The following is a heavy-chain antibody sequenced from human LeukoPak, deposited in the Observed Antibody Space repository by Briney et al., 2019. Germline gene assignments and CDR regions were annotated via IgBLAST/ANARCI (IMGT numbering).Heavy chain of an antibody. J-gene: IGHJ2*01. CDR3: ARSMTTVTTRFFDL. Sequence: GGSLRLSCAASGFTFSSYSMNWVRQAPGKGLEWVSSISSSSYIYYSDSVKGRFTISRDNVKNSLFLQMDSLRAEDTALYYCARSMTTVTTRFFDLWGRGTLVTVSS. V-gene: IGHV3-21*04. CDR2: ISSSSYI. CDR1: GFTFSSYS. D-gene: IGHD4-17*01.